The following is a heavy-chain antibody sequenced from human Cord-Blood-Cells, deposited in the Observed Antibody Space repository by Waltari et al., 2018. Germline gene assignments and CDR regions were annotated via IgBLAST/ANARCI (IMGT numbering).Heavy chain of an antibody. CDR2: INHSGST. CDR1: GGSFSGYY. Sequence: QVQLQQWGAGLLKPSETLSLTCAVYGGSFSGYYWSWIRQPPGKGLEWIGEINHSGSTNYHPSLKGRVTISVDTSKNQFSLKLSSVTAADTAVYYCARFGLLSIAARPYYFDYWGQGTLVTVSS. D-gene: IGHD6-6*01. CDR3: ARFGLLSIAARPYYFDY. J-gene: IGHJ4*02. V-gene: IGHV4-34*01.